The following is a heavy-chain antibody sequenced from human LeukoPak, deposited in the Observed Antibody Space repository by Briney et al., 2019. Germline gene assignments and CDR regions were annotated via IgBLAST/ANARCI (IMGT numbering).Heavy chain of an antibody. CDR3: ARGRYYYDSSGYYVTSIGFDY. CDR2: ISSSGSTI. CDR1: GFTFSDYY. Sequence: GGSLRLSCAASGFTFSDYYMSWIRQAPGKGLEWVSYISSSGSTIYYADSVKGRFTISRDNAKNSLYLQMNSLRAEDTAVYYCARGRYYYDSSGYYVTSIGFDYWGRGTLVTVSS. V-gene: IGHV3-11*01. J-gene: IGHJ4*02. D-gene: IGHD3-22*01.